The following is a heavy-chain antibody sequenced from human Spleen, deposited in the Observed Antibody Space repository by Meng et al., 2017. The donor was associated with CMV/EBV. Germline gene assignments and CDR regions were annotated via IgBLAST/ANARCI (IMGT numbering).Heavy chain of an antibody. V-gene: IGHV3-30*04. J-gene: IGHJ4*02. CDR3: AKGWTYCGGDCSPGGDY. Sequence: GGSLRLSCAASGFTSSRYAMYWVRQAPGKGLEWVAIISYDGRNKYYADSVKGRFTISRDNSKNTLYLQMNSLRAEDTAVYYCAKGWTYCGGDCSPGGDYWGQGTLVTVSS. D-gene: IGHD2-21*01. CDR1: GFTSSRYA. CDR2: ISYDGRNK.